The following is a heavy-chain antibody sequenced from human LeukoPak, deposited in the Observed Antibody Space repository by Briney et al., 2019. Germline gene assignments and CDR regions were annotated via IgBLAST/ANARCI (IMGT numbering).Heavy chain of an antibody. Sequence: PGGSLRLSCAASGFTFRSNSMNWVRQAPGKGLEWVSYISSSSTIYYADSVKGRFTISRDNAKNSLYLQMNSLRDEDTAVYCCARDLGYCGAISCGLGYWGQGTLVTVSS. D-gene: IGHD2-15*01. CDR2: ISSSSTI. V-gene: IGHV3-48*02. CDR3: ARDLGYCGAISCGLGY. CDR1: GFTFRSNS. J-gene: IGHJ4*02.